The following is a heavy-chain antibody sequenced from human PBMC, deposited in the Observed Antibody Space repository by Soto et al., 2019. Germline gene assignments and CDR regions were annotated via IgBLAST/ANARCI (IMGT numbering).Heavy chain of an antibody. V-gene: IGHV3-30*18. J-gene: IGHJ3*02. CDR3: AKGDGIMATIGAFDI. Sequence: WGSLRLSCAASGFTFSSYGMHWVRQAPGKGLEWVAVISYDGSNKYYADSVKGRFTISRDNSKNTLYLQMNSLRAEDTAVYYCAKGDGIMATIGAFDIWGQGTMVTVSS. CDR2: ISYDGSNK. D-gene: IGHD5-12*01. CDR1: GFTFSSYG.